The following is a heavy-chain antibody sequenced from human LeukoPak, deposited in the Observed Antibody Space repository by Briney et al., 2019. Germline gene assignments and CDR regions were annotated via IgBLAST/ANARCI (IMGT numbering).Heavy chain of an antibody. CDR3: ARHGTFAYCGGDCYPRGWFDP. Sequence: SETLSLTCTVSGGSISNITYYWGWIRQPPGTGLEWIGSIYYSGSTYYNPSLKSRVTISVDTSKNQFSLKLSSVTAADTAVYYCARHGTFAYCGGDCYPRGWFDPWGQGTLVTVSS. J-gene: IGHJ5*02. CDR2: IYYSGST. V-gene: IGHV4-39*01. D-gene: IGHD2-21*02. CDR1: GGSISNITYY.